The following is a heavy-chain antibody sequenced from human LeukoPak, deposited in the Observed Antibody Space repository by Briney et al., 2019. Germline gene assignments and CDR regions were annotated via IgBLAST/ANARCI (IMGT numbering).Heavy chain of an antibody. Sequence: ASVKVSCKASGYTFSSYGITWVRQAPGQGLEWMAWISPHNGDTKYAQKYQGRVSVTTDTSASTVYLELRSLTSDDTAVYYCARGRPAAVDYWGQGTLVTVSS. J-gene: IGHJ4*02. CDR2: ISPHNGDT. CDR3: ARGRPAAVDY. V-gene: IGHV1-18*01. CDR1: GYTFSSYG. D-gene: IGHD2-2*01.